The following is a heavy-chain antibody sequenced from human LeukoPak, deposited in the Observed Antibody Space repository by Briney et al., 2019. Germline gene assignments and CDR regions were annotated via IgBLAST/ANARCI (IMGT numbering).Heavy chain of an antibody. CDR1: GYTFTSYG. V-gene: IGHV1-18*01. CDR3: ARERAYCGGDCYSGQYFQH. CDR2: ISAYNGNT. Sequence: ASVKVSCKASGYTFTSYGISWVRQAPGQGLEWMGWISAYNGNTNYAQKLQGRVTMTTDTSTSTAYMELRSLRSDDTVVYYCARERAYCGGDCYSGQYFQHWGQGTLITVSS. D-gene: IGHD2-21*02. J-gene: IGHJ1*01.